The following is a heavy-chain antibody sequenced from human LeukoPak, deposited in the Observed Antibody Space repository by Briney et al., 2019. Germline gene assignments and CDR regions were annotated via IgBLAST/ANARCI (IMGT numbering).Heavy chain of an antibody. CDR3: ARERVYTAMVTSYYCYYGMDV. J-gene: IGHJ6*02. CDR1: GGSISSYY. Sequence: SETLSLTCTVSGGSISSYYWSWIRQPAGKGLEWIGRIYTSGSTNYNPSLKSRVTMSIDTSKNQFSLKLSSVTAADTAVYYCARERVYTAMVTSYYCYYGMDVWGQGTTVTVSS. D-gene: IGHD5-18*01. CDR2: IYTSGST. V-gene: IGHV4-4*07.